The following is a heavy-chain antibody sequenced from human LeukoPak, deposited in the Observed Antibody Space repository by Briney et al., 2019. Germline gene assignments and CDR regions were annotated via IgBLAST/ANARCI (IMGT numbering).Heavy chain of an antibody. CDR2: INHSGST. J-gene: IGHJ4*02. CDR1: EFTFSSFW. V-gene: IGHV4-34*01. D-gene: IGHD5-12*01. CDR3: ARFAWHYFDY. Sequence: GSLRLSCVASEFTFSSFWMSWVRQAPGKGLEWIGEINHSGSTNYNPSLKSRVTISVDTSKNQFSLKLSSVTAADTAVYYCARFAWHYFDYWGQGTLVTVSS.